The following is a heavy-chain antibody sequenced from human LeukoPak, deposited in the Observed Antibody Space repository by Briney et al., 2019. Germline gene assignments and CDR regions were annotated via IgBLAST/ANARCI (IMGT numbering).Heavy chain of an antibody. Sequence: QTWGSLRLSCAASGFTFSSYAMSWVRQAPGKGLELVSAISGSGGSTYYADSVKGRFTISRDNSKNTLYLQMNSLRAEDTAVYYCAKVYNCGGDCPKVDAFDIWGQGTMVTVSS. J-gene: IGHJ3*02. D-gene: IGHD2-21*02. CDR2: ISGSGGST. CDR3: AKVYNCGGDCPKVDAFDI. V-gene: IGHV3-23*01. CDR1: GFTFSSYA.